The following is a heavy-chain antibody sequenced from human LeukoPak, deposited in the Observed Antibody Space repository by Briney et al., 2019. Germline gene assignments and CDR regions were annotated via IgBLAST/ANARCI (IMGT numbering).Heavy chain of an antibody. Sequence: PGRSLRLSCTVSGYTFGDYALTWFRQAPGKGLEWVGFIRTKTYAEATEYAASVKGRSTFSRDDSNSIAHLQMNSLKTEDTAVYYCSRGLRFPDVWGKGTTVTVSS. CDR1: GYTFGDYA. CDR2: IRTKTYAEAT. J-gene: IGHJ6*04. CDR3: SRGLRFPDV. V-gene: IGHV3-49*03. D-gene: IGHD3-3*01.